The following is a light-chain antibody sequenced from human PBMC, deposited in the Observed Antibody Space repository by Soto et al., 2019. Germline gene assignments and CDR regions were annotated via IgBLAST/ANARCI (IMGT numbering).Light chain of an antibody. CDR2: EIS. V-gene: IGKV2-24*01. CDR3: MQATQFPYT. CDR1: QSLVHNNGNTY. J-gene: IGKJ2*01. Sequence: IVMTQTPLASPVTLGQPASISCRSSQSLVHNNGNTYLSWLHQRPGQPPRLLIYEISNRFSGVPDTVSGSGAGADFTLRISRVAAEDVGVYYCMQATQFPYTFGQGTKLEIK.